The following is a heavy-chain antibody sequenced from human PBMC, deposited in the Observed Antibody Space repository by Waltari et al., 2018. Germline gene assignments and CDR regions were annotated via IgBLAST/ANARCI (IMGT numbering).Heavy chain of an antibody. D-gene: IGHD6-13*01. CDR1: GFSVDRGYF. J-gene: IGHJ4*02. Sequence: QVQLQESGPGLVKPSETLSLTCDVSGFSVDRGYFWGWIRQPPGKGLEWIGTIFHTGFPYYTPSLRGRVTMAVDTSKNQFSLNLSSVTAADTALYYCARAPGVAAASYFDYWGQGILVTVSS. CDR3: ARAPGVAAASYFDY. V-gene: IGHV4-38-2*01. CDR2: IFHTGFP.